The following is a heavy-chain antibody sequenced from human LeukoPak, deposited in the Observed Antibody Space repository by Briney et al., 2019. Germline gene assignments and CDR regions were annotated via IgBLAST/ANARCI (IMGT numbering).Heavy chain of an antibody. V-gene: IGHV1-2*02. CDR2: INPNTGDT. J-gene: IGHJ4*02. CDR3: AVAPGDY. D-gene: IGHD2-21*01. CDR1: GYSFTGYY. Sequence: ASVKVSCKASGYSFTGYYMHWVRQAPGQGLEWMGWINPNTGDTNYAQKFQGRVTMTRDTSITTVYMEISRLTSDDTALFYCAVAPGDYWGQGTLVTVSS.